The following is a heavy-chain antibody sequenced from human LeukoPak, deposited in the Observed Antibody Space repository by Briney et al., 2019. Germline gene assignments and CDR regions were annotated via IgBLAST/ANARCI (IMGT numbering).Heavy chain of an antibody. CDR1: GGSIGSYY. V-gene: IGHV4-59*01. Sequence: SETLSLTCTVSGGSIGSYYWSWIRQPPGKGLEWIGYIYYSGSTNYNPSLKSRVTISVDTSKNQFSLKLSSVTAADTAVYYCAGGSGSYYNDPFGYWGQGTLVTVSS. D-gene: IGHD3-10*01. J-gene: IGHJ4*02. CDR2: IYYSGST. CDR3: AGGSGSYYNDPFGY.